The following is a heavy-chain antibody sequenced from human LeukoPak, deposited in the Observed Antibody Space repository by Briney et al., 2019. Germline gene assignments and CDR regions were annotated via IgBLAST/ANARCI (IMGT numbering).Heavy chain of an antibody. Sequence: GGSLRLSCAASGFTFSSYSMNWVRQAPGKGLEWVSSISSSSSYIYYADSVKGRFTISRDNSKNTLYLQMNSLRAEDTAVYYCAKVGNNWGFDYWGQGTLVTVSS. J-gene: IGHJ4*02. CDR1: GFTFSSYS. V-gene: IGHV3-21*04. CDR2: ISSSSSYI. D-gene: IGHD7-27*01. CDR3: AKVGNNWGFDY.